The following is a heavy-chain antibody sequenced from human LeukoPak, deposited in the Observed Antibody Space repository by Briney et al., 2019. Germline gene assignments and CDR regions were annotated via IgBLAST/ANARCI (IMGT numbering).Heavy chain of an antibody. Sequence: SETLSLTCTVSGGSISSSSYYWGWIRQPPGKGLEWIGEINHSGSTNYNPSLKSRVTISVDTSKNQFSLKLSSVTAADTAVYYCARPIRSGITMVRGALIYWGQGTLVTVSS. J-gene: IGHJ4*02. V-gene: IGHV4-39*07. CDR3: ARPIRSGITMVRGALIY. D-gene: IGHD3-10*01. CDR1: GGSISSSSYY. CDR2: INHSGST.